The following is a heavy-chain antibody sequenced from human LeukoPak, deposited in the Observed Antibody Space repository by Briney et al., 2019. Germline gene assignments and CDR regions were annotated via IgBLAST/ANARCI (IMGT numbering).Heavy chain of an antibody. Sequence: SETLSLTCNVSGGSISNYYWSWIRQPPGKGLEWIGYMYHTGHTMYNSSLKSRVTMSLDTSNNHFSLRLSSVTAADTAVYYCARHPFATPFDYWGPGAVVTVSS. V-gene: IGHV4-59*08. CDR3: ARHPFATPFDY. D-gene: IGHD2-15*01. CDR2: MYHTGHT. J-gene: IGHJ4*02. CDR1: GGSISNYY.